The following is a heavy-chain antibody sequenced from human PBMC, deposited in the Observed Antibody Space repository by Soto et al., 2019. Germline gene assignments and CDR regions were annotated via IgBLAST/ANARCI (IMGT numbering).Heavy chain of an antibody. Sequence: QVQLVESGGGVVQPGRSLRLSCAASGFTFSSYAMHWVRQAPGKGLEWVAVISYDGSNKYYADSVKGRFTISRDNSKNTLYLQMNSLRAEDTAVYYCASPLPWGSRDFGAFDIWGQGTMVTVSS. D-gene: IGHD3-16*01. CDR2: ISYDGSNK. J-gene: IGHJ3*02. V-gene: IGHV3-30-3*01. CDR1: GFTFSSYA. CDR3: ASPLPWGSRDFGAFDI.